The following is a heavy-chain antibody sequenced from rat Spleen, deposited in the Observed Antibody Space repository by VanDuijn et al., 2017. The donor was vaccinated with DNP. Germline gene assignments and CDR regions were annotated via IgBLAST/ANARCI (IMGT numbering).Heavy chain of an antibody. V-gene: IGHV5-58*01. J-gene: IGHJ3*01. CDR2: INTDGGST. D-gene: IGHD1-7*01. Sequence: EVQLVETGGGLVQPGRSLKLSCVASGFTFSSYWMYWIRQAPGKGLEWVASINTDGGSTYYPDSVKGRFTISRDNAKNALFLQMDSLRSEDTATYYCATHGTFVYWGQGTLVTVSS. CDR1: GFTFSSYW. CDR3: ATHGTFVY.